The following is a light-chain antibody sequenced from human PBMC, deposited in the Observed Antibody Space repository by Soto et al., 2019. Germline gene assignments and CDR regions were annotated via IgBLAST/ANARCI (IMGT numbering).Light chain of an antibody. V-gene: IGLV6-57*01. Sequence: NFMLTQPHSVSESPGKTVTISCTRSSGSIASNYVQWYQQRPGSSPTIVIYEDNQRPSGVPDRFSGSIDSSSNSASLTISGLKTEDEADYYCQSYDDINYVVFGGGTKLTVL. J-gene: IGLJ2*01. CDR2: EDN. CDR1: SGSIASNY. CDR3: QSYDDINYVV.